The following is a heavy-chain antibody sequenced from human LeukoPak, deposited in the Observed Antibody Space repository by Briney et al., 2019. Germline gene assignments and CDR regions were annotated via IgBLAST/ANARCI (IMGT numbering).Heavy chain of an antibody. CDR2: IGGGGVNT. CDR3: AKGMSGSSPYNWFDP. Sequence: PGGSLRLSCAASGLTFSNYAMSWVRQAPGKGLEWVSLIGGGGVNTFYADSVKGRFTISRDNSKNTLYLQMNSLRAEDTAVYYCAKGMSGSSPYNWFDPWGRGTLVTVSS. V-gene: IGHV3-23*01. CDR1: GLTFSNYA. D-gene: IGHD1-26*01. J-gene: IGHJ5*02.